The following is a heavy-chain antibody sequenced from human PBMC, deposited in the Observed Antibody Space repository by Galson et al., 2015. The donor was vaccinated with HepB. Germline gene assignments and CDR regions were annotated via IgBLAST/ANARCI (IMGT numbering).Heavy chain of an antibody. CDR2: ISAYNGNT. J-gene: IGHJ4*02. D-gene: IGHD4-17*01. CDR3: ARDWNGDYDSPAGLDY. Sequence: SVKVSCKASGYTFTSYGISWVRQAPGQGLEWMGWISAYNGNTNYAQKLQGRVTMTTDTSTSTAYMELRSLRSDDTAVYYCARDWNGDYDSPAGLDYWGQGTLVTVSS. V-gene: IGHV1-18*04. CDR1: GYTFTSYG.